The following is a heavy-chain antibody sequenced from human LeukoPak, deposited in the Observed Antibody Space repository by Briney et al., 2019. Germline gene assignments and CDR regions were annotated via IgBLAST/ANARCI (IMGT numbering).Heavy chain of an antibody. CDR1: GGTFSSYT. CDR3: ARSEGYYYDSSGLMGY. V-gene: IGHV1-69*02. D-gene: IGHD3-22*01. J-gene: IGHJ4*02. Sequence: GSSVEVSCKASGGTFSSYTISWVRQAPGQGLEWMGRIIPILGIANYAQKFQGRVTITADKSTSTAYMELSSLRSEDTAVYYCARSEGYYYDSSGLMGYWGQGTLVTVSS. CDR2: IIPILGIA.